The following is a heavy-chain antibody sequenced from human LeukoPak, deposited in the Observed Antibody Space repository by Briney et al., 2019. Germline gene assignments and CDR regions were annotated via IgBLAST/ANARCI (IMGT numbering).Heavy chain of an antibody. D-gene: IGHD2-21*02. Sequence: SVKVSCKASGGTFSSYAISWVRQAPGQGLEWMGGIIPIFGTANYAQKFQGRVTITTDESTSTAYMELSSLRSEETAVDYCARGPFKGYCGGDCYALRYYYYYMDVWGKGTTVTVSS. CDR2: IIPIFGTA. J-gene: IGHJ6*03. V-gene: IGHV1-69*05. CDR3: ARGPFKGYCGGDCYALRYYYYYMDV. CDR1: GGTFSSYA.